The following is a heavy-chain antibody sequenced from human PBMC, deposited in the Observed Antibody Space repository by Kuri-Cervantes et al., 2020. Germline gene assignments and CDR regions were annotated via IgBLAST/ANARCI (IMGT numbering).Heavy chain of an antibody. J-gene: IGHJ6*03. V-gene: IGHV1-18*01. D-gene: IGHD3-10*01. Sequence: ASVKVSCKASGYIFTNYAMHWVRQAPGQRLEWMGWINAYNGDTNYAQKLQGRVTMTTDTSTSTAYMELRSLRSDDTAVYYCARENTMVRGIIRDYYYYMDVWGKGTTVTVSS. CDR2: INAYNGDT. CDR1: GYIFTNYA. CDR3: ARENTMVRGIIRDYYYYMDV.